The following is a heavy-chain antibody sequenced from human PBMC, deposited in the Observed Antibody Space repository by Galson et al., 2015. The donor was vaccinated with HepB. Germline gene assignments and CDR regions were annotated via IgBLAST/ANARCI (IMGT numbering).Heavy chain of an antibody. CDR2: IYSSGYT. Sequence: QVQLQESGPGLVKPSETLSLTCTVSGLSITNDYWMWIRQPAGKGLEWIGQIYSSGYTNYNPSLKSRVTISVDTSKNQFSLKLSSVTAADTAVYYCARAGGGQWLDAFDIWGQGTMVTVSS. CDR1: GLSITNDY. V-gene: IGHV4-4*07. D-gene: IGHD6-19*01. CDR3: ARAGGGQWLDAFDI. J-gene: IGHJ3*02.